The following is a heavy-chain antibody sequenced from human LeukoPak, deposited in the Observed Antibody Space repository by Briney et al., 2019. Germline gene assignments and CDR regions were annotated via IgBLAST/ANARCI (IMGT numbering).Heavy chain of an antibody. D-gene: IGHD3-10*01. CDR1: GRSFSGYY. CDR3: AKSNGYGLVDI. CDR2: IFYSGST. Sequence: SETLSLTCAVYGRSFSGYYWSWIRQPPGKGLEWIGNIFYSGSTYYSPSVKSRVTISLDTSRNQFSLKLNSVTAADTAVYYCAKSNGYGLVDIWGQGTMVTVSS. V-gene: IGHV4-34*12. J-gene: IGHJ3*02.